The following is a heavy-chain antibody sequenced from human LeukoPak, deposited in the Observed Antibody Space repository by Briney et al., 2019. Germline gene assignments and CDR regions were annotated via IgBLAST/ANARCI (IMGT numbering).Heavy chain of an antibody. V-gene: IGHV4-59*01. CDR3: ATVGSSWYAYYFDY. CDR2: IYYSGST. D-gene: IGHD6-13*01. Sequence: SETLSLTCTVSGGSISSYHWSWIRQPPGKGLEWIGYIYYSGSTNYNPSLKSRVTISVDTSKNQFSLKLSAVTAADTAVYYCATVGSSWYAYYFDYWGQGTLVTVS. J-gene: IGHJ4*02. CDR1: GGSISSYH.